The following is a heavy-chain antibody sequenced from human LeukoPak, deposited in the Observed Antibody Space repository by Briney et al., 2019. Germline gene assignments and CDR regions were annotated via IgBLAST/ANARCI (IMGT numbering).Heavy chain of an antibody. CDR3: ARDSGGYFDRNHFGY. CDR1: GFTFSNYN. J-gene: IGHJ4*02. Sequence: GGSLRLSCAVSGFTFSNYNMNWVRQAPGKGLEWVSFISTSSSYIYYADSVKGRFTISRDNAKNSLYLQMNSLRAEDTAVYYCARDSGGYFDRNHFGYWGQGTLVTVSS. CDR2: ISTSSSYI. D-gene: IGHD3-9*01. V-gene: IGHV3-21*01.